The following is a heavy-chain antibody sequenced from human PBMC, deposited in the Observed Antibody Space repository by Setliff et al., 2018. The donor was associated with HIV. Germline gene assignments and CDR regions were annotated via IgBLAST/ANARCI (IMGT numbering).Heavy chain of an antibody. CDR3: ARVGANANFDY. J-gene: IGHJ4*02. CDR2: LHRSGNT. Sequence: PSETLSLTCSVSGGSISSYYWGWIRQPAGKGLEWIGRLHRSGNTINNHSLNSRVTMSVDTSKNHFSLNLHSVTAADTAVYYCARVGANANFDYWGQGTQVTVSS. CDR1: GGSISSYY. D-gene: IGHD1-26*01. V-gene: IGHV4-4*07.